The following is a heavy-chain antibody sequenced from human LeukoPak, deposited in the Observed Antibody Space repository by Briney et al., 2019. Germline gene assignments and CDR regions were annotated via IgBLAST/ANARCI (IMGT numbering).Heavy chain of an antibody. CDR2: IYYSGST. D-gene: IGHD6-19*01. Sequence: KPSETLSLTCTVSGGSISSGGYYWSWIRQHPGKGLEWIGYIYYSGSTYYNPSLKSRVTISVDTSKNQFSLKLSSVTAADTAVYYCARGLLSGVIAVAGTGSPDRTDNWFDPWGQGTLVTVSS. V-gene: IGHV4-31*03. CDR3: ARGLLSGVIAVAGTGSPDRTDNWFDP. J-gene: IGHJ5*02. CDR1: GGSISSGGYY.